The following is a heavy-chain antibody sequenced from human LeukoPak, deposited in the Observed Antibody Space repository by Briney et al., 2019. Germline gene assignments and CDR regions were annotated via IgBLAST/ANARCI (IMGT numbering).Heavy chain of an antibody. CDR3: ARGLTAMVLPLDY. V-gene: IGHV4-59*01. Sequence: SETLSLTCTVSGGSISSYYWSWIRQPPGKGLEWIGYIYYSGSTNYNPSLKSRVTISVDTSKNQFSLKLSSVTAADTAVYYCARGLTAMVLPLDYWGQGTLVTVSS. CDR1: GGSISSYY. D-gene: IGHD5-18*01. J-gene: IGHJ4*02. CDR2: IYYSGST.